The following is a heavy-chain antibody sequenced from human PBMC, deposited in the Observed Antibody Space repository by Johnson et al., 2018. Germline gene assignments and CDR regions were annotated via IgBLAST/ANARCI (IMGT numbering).Heavy chain of an antibody. CDR2: ISVDDGNA. V-gene: IGHV3-23*04. CDR3: AKDPWSEYSSGGVIYYSYMDV. CDR1: GFTFSSYA. D-gene: IGHD6-19*01. Sequence: VQLVQSGGGLVQPGGSLRLSCAASGFTFSSYAMNWVRQAPGKGLEWVSGISVDDGNAYYADSVKGRSTISRDNSKNTLFLQMNSRRAEDTAVYYFAKDPWSEYSSGGVIYYSYMDVWGKGTTVTVSS. J-gene: IGHJ6*03.